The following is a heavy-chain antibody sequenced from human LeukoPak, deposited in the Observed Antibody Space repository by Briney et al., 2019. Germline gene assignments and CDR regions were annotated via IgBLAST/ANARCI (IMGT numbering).Heavy chain of an antibody. CDR3: ARHSIVGQWLVPFDY. V-gene: IGHV4-59*08. Sequence: PETLSLTCTVSGRSTSSYYWSWIRHPPRKGLEWIGYIYYSGSTNYNPSLKSRVTISVDTSKNQFSLKLSSVTAADTAVYYCARHSIVGQWLVPFDYWGQGTLVTVSS. J-gene: IGHJ4*02. D-gene: IGHD6-19*01. CDR1: GRSTSSYY. CDR2: IYYSGST.